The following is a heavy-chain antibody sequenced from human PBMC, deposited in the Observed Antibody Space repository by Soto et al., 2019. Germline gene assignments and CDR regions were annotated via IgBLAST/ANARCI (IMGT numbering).Heavy chain of an antibody. CDR1: GFSFSTYG. D-gene: IGHD3-3*01. CDR3: NFWSGPFDY. J-gene: IGHJ4*02. Sequence: GGSLRLSCAASGFSFSTYGMHWVRQASGKGLEWVGRIRSKANSYATAYAASVKGRFTISRDDSKNTAYLQMNSLKTEDTAVYYCNFWSGPFDYWGQGTLVTVSS. V-gene: IGHV3-73*01. CDR2: IRSKANSYAT.